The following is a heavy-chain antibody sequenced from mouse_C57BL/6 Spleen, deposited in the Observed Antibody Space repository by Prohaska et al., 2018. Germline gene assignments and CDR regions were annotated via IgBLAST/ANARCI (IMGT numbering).Heavy chain of an antibody. Sequence: HGKSLEWIGDINPNNGGTSYNQKFKGKATLTVDKSSSTAYMELRSLTSEDSAVYYCARDGITTVVAPYAMDYWGQGTSVTVSS. CDR2: INPNNGGT. J-gene: IGHJ4*01. V-gene: IGHV1-26*01. D-gene: IGHD1-1*01. CDR3: ARDGITTVVAPYAMDY.